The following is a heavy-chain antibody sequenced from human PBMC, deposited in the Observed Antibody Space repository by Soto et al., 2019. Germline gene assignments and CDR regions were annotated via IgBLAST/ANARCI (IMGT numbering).Heavy chain of an antibody. CDR2: ISSSSTTI. CDR1: GFTFSDY. J-gene: IGHJ6*02. CDR3: ARADYPNYYYYGMDV. V-gene: IGHV3-11*04. D-gene: IGHD4-17*01. Sequence: QVQLVESGGGLVKPGGSLRLSCAASGFTFSDYMSWIRQAPGKGLEWVSYISSSSTTIYYADSVKGRFTISRDNAKNSLYLQMSSLRDEDTAVYYCARADYPNYYYYGMDVWGQGTTVTVSS.